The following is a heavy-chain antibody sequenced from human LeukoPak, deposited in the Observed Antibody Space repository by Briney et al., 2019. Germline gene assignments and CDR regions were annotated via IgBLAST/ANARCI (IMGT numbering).Heavy chain of an antibody. CDR2: IYYTGGT. D-gene: IGHD6-19*01. CDR1: GGSIGSNY. Sequence: PSETLSLTCTVSGGSIGSNYWTWIRQPPGKGLEYIGYIYYTGGTNYNPSLKSRVTISVDTSKNQFSLKLTSVTAADTAVYFCAKYGNGGWVIDNWGRGTGVTVSS. CDR3: AKYGNGGWVIDN. V-gene: IGHV4-59*08. J-gene: IGHJ4*02.